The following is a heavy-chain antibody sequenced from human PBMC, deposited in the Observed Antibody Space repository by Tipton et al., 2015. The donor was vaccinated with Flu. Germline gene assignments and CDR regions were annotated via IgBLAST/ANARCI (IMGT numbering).Heavy chain of an antibody. J-gene: IGHJ3*01. CDR3: AREGAGPRGGAFDL. CDR1: GFTFSSYW. Sequence: SLRLSCAASGFTFSSYWMSWVRQAPGKGLEWVANIKQDGSEKYYVDSVKGRFTISRDNAKNSLYLQMNSLRAEDTAVYYCAREGAGPRGGAFDLWAEGPVLPVSS. V-gene: IGHV3-7*01. D-gene: IGHD3-10*01. CDR2: IKQDGSEK.